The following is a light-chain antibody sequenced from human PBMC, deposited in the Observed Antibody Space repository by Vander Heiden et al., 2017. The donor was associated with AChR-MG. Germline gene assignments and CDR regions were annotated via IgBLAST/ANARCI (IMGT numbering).Light chain of an antibody. CDR1: QGISSA. Sequence: ATQLTQSPSSLSVSVGDRVTITCRARQGISSALAWYQQKPGKAPRLLIYGASSLESGVPSRFSGSGSGTDFTLTISSLQPEDFATYYCQQFNSFQYTFGQGTKLEIK. CDR3: QQFNSFQYT. CDR2: GAS. V-gene: IGKV1-13*02. J-gene: IGKJ2*01.